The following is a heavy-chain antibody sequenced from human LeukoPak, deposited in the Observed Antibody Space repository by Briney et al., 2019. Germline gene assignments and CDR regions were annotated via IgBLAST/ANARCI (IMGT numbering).Heavy chain of an antibody. D-gene: IGHD6-19*01. CDR1: GDSISNSDYY. J-gene: IGHJ2*01. V-gene: IGHV4-39*01. CDR2: IYFTGRT. CDR3: TRQRGSGHWYFDL. Sequence: SETLSLTCTVSGDSISNSDYYWGWIRQPPGKGLEWIGTIYFTGRTYYNPSLTSRVTMSVATSKNEFSLKLRSVTAADTAMYYCTRQRGSGHWYFDLWGRGTLVTVSS.